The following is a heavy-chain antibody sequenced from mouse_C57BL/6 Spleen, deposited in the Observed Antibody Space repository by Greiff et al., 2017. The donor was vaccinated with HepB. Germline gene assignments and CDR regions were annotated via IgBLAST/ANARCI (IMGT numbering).Heavy chain of an antibody. CDR3: ARYGSRGGYFDV. J-gene: IGHJ1*03. CDR2: IRNKANGYTT. Sequence: EVHLVESGGGLVQPGGSLSLSCAASGFTFTDYYMSWVRQPPGKALEWLGFIRNKANGYTTEYSASVKGRFTISRDNSQSILYLQMNALRAEDSATYYCARYGSRGGYFDVWGTGTTVTVSS. CDR1: GFTFTDYY. V-gene: IGHV7-3*01. D-gene: IGHD1-1*01.